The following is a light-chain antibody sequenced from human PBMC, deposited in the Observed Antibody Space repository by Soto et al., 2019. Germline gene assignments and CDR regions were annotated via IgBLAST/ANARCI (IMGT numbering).Light chain of an antibody. CDR2: EVS. V-gene: IGLV2-14*01. J-gene: IGLJ1*01. Sequence: QSALTQPASVSGSPGQSITISCTGTSSDVCAYNYVSWYQQHPGKAPKLMIYEVSNRPSGVSDRFSGSKSGNTASLTISGLQAEDEADYYCNSYTTSDTYVFGTGTKLTVL. CDR3: NSYTTSDTYV. CDR1: SSDVCAYNY.